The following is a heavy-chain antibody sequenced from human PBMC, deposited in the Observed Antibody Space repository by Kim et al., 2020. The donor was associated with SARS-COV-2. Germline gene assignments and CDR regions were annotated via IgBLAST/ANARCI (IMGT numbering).Heavy chain of an antibody. D-gene: IGHD1-26*01. CDR1: GYTLTELS. CDR2: FDPEDGET. Sequence: ASVKVSCKVSGYTLTELSMHWVRQAPGKGLEWMGGFDPEDGETIYAQKFQGRVTMTEDTSTDTAYMELSSLRSEDTAVYYCATDHIQDTGEWELLCYWGQGTLVTVSS. J-gene: IGHJ4*02. V-gene: IGHV1-24*01. CDR3: ATDHIQDTGEWELLCY.